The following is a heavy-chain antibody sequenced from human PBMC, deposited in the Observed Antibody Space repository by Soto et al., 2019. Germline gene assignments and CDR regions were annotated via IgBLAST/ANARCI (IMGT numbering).Heavy chain of an antibody. CDR2: INSDGTDT. CDR3: ATLYFEKLPTAF. CDR1: GFTFSIYW. D-gene: IGHD1-26*01. V-gene: IGHV3-74*03. Sequence: GGSLRLSCAASGFTFSIYWMQWVRQAPGKGLVWVSYINSDGTDTTYADSVKGRFTVSRDNAKNTMYLEMHSLRVDDTAVYYCATLYFEKLPTAFWGQGTLVTVSS. J-gene: IGHJ4*02.